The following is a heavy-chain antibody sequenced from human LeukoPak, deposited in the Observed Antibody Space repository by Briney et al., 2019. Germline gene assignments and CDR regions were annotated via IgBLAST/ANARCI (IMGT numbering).Heavy chain of an antibody. CDR2: IRGSGGST. Sequence: GGSLRLSCAASGFTFSSYAMSWVRQAPGKGLEWVSAIRGSGGSTYYADSVKGRFTISRDNSKNTLYLQMNSLRAEDTAVYYCAKDLYYGDSTPSYWGQGTLVTVSS. J-gene: IGHJ4*02. CDR1: GFTFSSYA. D-gene: IGHD4-17*01. CDR3: AKDLYYGDSTPSY. V-gene: IGHV3-23*01.